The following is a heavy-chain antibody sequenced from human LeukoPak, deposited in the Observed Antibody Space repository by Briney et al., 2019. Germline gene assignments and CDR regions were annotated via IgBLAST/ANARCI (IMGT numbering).Heavy chain of an antibody. D-gene: IGHD3-3*01. CDR1: GYTFTSYD. Sequence: GASVKVSCKASGYTFTSYDINWVRQATGQGLEWMGWISAYNGNTNYAQKLQGRVTMTTDTSTSTAYMELRSLRSDDTAVYYCARGTRSGYYTGRYYYYYGMDVWGQGTTVTVSS. CDR3: ARGTRSGYYTGRYYYYYGMDV. J-gene: IGHJ6*02. V-gene: IGHV1-18*01. CDR2: ISAYNGNT.